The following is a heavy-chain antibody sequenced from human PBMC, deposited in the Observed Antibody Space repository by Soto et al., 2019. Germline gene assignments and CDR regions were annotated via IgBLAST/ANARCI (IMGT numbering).Heavy chain of an antibody. Sequence: GWSLRLSCAASEFAFDKYYMTWVRQAPGKGPEWVANIKPDGSEQYYVDSVKGRFTISRDNANNSLYLQMNSLRAEDTAVYFWARGNWYYYSGCDVCCQGTTVTVSS. CDR2: IKPDGSEQ. V-gene: IGHV3-7*01. J-gene: IGHJ6*02. CDR3: ARGNWYYYSGCDV. CDR1: EFAFDKYY. D-gene: IGHD1-20*01.